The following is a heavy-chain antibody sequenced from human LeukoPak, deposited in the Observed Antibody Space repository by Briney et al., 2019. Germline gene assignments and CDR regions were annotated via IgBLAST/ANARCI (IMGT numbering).Heavy chain of an antibody. D-gene: IGHD4-17*01. CDR1: GGSFSGYY. V-gene: IGHV4-34*01. CDR3: ARDTAESYMDV. CDR2: INHSGST. Sequence: SETLSLTCAVYGGSFSGYYWSWIRQPPGKGLEWIGEINHSGSTNYNPSLKSRVTISVDTSKNQFSLKLSSVTAADTAVYYCARDTAESYMDVWGKGTTVTVSS. J-gene: IGHJ6*03.